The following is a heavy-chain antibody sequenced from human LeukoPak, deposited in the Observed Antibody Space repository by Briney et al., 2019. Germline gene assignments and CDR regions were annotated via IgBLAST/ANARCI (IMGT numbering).Heavy chain of an antibody. CDR2: ISAYNGNT. D-gene: IGHD6-13*01. CDR1: GYTFTSYG. Sequence: GASVKVSCKASGYTFTSYGISWVRQAPGQGLEWMGWISAYNGNTNYAQKLQGRVTTTTDTSTSTAYMELRSLRSEDTAVYYCARGGKQLSNAFDIWGQGTMVTVSS. CDR3: ARGGKQLSNAFDI. V-gene: IGHV1-18*01. J-gene: IGHJ3*02.